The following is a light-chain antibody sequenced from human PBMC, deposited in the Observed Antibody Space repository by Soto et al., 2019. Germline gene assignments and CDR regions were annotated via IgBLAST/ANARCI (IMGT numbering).Light chain of an antibody. Sequence: ETVMTQSPATLSVSPGERATLSCRASQSVSNNLAWYQQKSGQAPRLLIYGASTRANRIPARFSGSGSGTEFPLTISSLQSEDFAIYYCQQYNNWPWTLGQGTKVEIK. CDR1: QSVSNN. CDR3: QQYNNWPWT. J-gene: IGKJ1*01. CDR2: GAS. V-gene: IGKV3-15*01.